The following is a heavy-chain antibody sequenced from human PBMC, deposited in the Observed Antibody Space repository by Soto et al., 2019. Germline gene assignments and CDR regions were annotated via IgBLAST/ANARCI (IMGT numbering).Heavy chain of an antibody. V-gene: IGHV4-31*03. D-gene: IGHD4-17*01. CDR1: GATISSGGFY. J-gene: IGHJ6*02. CDR2: IYYTGST. Sequence: QVQLQESGPELVEASQTLSLTCTVSGATISSGGFYWSWIHQRPGKGLEWIGHIYYTGSTYYKPSLNSRVTISVDMSRNQFSLRLRSVTAADTAKYFCARDDSFYGESGYGMNVWGQGTTVTVSS. CDR3: ARDDSFYGESGYGMNV.